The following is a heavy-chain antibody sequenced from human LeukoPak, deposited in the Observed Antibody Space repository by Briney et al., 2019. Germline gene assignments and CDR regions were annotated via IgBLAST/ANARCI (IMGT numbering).Heavy chain of an antibody. J-gene: IGHJ3*02. CDR1: GYTFPNYD. Sequence: ASVKVSCKASGYTFPNYDINWVRQATGQGLEWMGWMNLNSGNTGYARKFQGRVTMTRNTAISTIYMELSSLKSEDTAIYYCAKVGLGNTAIHIWGQGTMVTVSS. CDR3: AKVGLGNTAIHI. D-gene: IGHD3/OR15-3a*01. CDR2: MNLNSGNT. V-gene: IGHV1-8*01.